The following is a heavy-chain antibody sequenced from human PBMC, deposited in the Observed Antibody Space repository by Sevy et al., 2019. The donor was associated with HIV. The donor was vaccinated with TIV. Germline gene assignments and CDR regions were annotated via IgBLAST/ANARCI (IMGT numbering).Heavy chain of an antibody. CDR3: ARYCSHTSPHNWFDP. CDR2: IYYSGIT. Sequence: SETLSLTCSVSGGSISSGDYYWTWMRQSPGKGLEWIGYIYYSGITYYNPSLKSRVIISIDAVKNQFSLKLSPVTAADTAVYYCARYCSHTSPHNWFDPWGQGTLVTVS. D-gene: IGHD2-15*01. J-gene: IGHJ5*02. CDR1: GGSISSGDYY. V-gene: IGHV4-30-4*01.